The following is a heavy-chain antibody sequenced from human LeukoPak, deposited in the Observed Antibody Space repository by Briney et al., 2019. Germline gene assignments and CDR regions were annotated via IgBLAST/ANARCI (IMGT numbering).Heavy chain of an antibody. D-gene: IGHD3-3*01. V-gene: IGHV3-23*01. CDR2: ITGDGVTT. CDR3: ARAYGYSGYYQLPIDY. Sequence: PGQSLRLSCAASGFTFSSYGMSWVRQASGKGLELVSSITGDGVTTHHADSVKGRFTISRDNSKNTLFLQMNSLRVEDTALYYCARAYGYSGYYQLPIDYWGQGTLVTVSS. CDR1: GFTFSSYG. J-gene: IGHJ4*02.